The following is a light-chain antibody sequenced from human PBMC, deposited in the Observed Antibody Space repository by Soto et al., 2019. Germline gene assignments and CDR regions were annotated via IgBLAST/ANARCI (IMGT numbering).Light chain of an antibody. CDR1: QDISKY. J-gene: IGKJ2*01. CDR3: QQYDNHPPYT. CDR2: DAS. Sequence: DIQMTQSPSSLSASAGDRVTITCQASQDISKYLNWYQQKPGKAPKLLIYDASNLEKGVPSRFSGSGSGTYFTFTISSLHPEDIATYYCQQYDNHPPYTFGQGTKVDIK. V-gene: IGKV1-33*01.